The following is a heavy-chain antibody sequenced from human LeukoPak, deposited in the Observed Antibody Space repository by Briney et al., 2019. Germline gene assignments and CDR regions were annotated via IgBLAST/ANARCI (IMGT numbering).Heavy chain of an antibody. V-gene: IGHV5-51*01. CDR1: GYSFTSYW. CDR2: IYPGDSDT. J-gene: IGHJ4*02. CDR3: ARHLYGDPGNYYFDY. Sequence: GESLKISCKGSGYSFTSYWIGWVRQMPGKGLEWMGIIYPGDSDTRYSPSFQGQVTISADKSISTAYLQWSSLKASDTAMYYRARHLYGDPGNYYFDYWGQGTLVTVSS. D-gene: IGHD4-17*01.